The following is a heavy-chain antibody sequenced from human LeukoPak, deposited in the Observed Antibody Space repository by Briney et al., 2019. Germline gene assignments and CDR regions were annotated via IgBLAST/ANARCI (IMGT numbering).Heavy chain of an antibody. CDR3: ARDTNVEFVEWAPLFDY. CDR1: RFTFSSYW. Sequence: GGSLRLSCAASRFTFSSYWMSWVRQAPGKGLEWVANIKQDGSEKYYVDSVKGRLTISRDNAKNSLYLQMNSLRAEDTAVYYCARDTNVEFVEWAPLFDYWGQGTLVTVSS. V-gene: IGHV3-7*01. CDR2: IKQDGSEK. J-gene: IGHJ4*02. D-gene: IGHD1-26*01.